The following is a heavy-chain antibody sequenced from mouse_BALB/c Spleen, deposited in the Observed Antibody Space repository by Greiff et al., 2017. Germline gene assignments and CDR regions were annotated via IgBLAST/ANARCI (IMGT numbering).Heavy chain of an antibody. D-gene: IGHD2-14*01. V-gene: IGHV5-4*02. J-gene: IGHJ4*01. CDR3: AREGVRRTGYYYAMDY. CDR1: GFTFSDYY. CDR2: ISDGGSYT. Sequence: EVQRVESGGGLVKPGGSLKLSCAASGFTFSDYYMYWVRQTPEKRLEWVATISDGGSYTYYPDSVKGRFTISRDNAKNNLYLQMSSLKSEDTAMYYCAREGVRRTGYYYAMDYWGQGTSVTVSS.